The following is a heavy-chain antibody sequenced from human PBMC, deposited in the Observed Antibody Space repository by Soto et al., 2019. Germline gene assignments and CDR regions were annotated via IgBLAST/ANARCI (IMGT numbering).Heavy chain of an antibody. V-gene: IGHV3-33*01. D-gene: IGHD3-3*01. CDR1: GFTFSSYG. CDR2: IWYDGSNK. CDR3: ARERDYDFWSGYYTVGRDAFDI. Sequence: SLRLSCAASGFTFSSYGMHWVRQAPGKGLEWVAVIWYDGSNKYYADSVKGRFTISRDNSKNTLYLQMNSLRAEDTAVYYCARERDYDFWSGYYTVGRDAFDIWGQGTMVTVSS. J-gene: IGHJ3*02.